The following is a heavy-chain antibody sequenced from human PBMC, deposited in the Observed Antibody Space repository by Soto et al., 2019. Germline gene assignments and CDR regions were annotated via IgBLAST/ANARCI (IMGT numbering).Heavy chain of an antibody. V-gene: IGHV4-38-2*01. CDR1: NYSMSNGFY. D-gene: IGHD6-13*01. CDR2: IYHSGRP. CDR3: ARASAGPAGFDY. J-gene: IGHJ4*02. Sequence: SETLSLTCAVSNYSMSNGFYWGWVRRPPGKGLEWIGSIYHSGRPYYNPSLRSRATIAVDTSKNQFSLKLTSVTAADTAVYFCARASAGPAGFDYWGQGTLVPVSS.